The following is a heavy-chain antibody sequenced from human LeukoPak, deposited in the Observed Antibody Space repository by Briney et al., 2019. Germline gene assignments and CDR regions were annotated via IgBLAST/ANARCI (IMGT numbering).Heavy chain of an antibody. CDR2: IYRGGTT. CDR1: GFNVSSNY. V-gene: IGHV3-53*01. D-gene: IGHD4-23*01. CDR3: ARESTGVVRPRSSAFDI. Sequence: PGGSLRLSCAASGFNVSSNYMTWVRQAPGKGLEWVSIIYRGGTTYYADPVRGRFTISRDDSKNTVYLQMDTLRAEDTAVYYCARESTGVVRPRSSAFDIWGQGTMVTVSS. J-gene: IGHJ3*02.